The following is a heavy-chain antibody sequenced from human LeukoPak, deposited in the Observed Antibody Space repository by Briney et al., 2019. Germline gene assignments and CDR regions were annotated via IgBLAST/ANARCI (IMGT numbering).Heavy chain of an antibody. J-gene: IGHJ4*02. V-gene: IGHV3-30*02. CDR1: GFTFSSYG. Sequence: GSLRLSCAASGFTFSSYGMHWVRQAPGKGLEWVAFIRYDGSDKFYADSVKGRFTISRDDSKNTLYLQMNSLRAEDTAVYYCAKIPYFDWFSEDYWGQGTLVTVSS. D-gene: IGHD3-9*01. CDR3: AKIPYFDWFSEDY. CDR2: IRYDGSDK.